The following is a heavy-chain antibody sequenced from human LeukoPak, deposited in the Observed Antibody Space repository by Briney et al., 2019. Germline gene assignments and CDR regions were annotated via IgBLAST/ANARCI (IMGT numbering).Heavy chain of an antibody. CDR3: ASQWLAEHPPDY. Sequence: ASVKVSCKASGYTFTGYYMHWVRQAPGQGLEWMGIINPSGGSTSYAQKFQGRVTMTRDMSTSTVYMELSSLRSEDTAVYYCASQWLAEHPPDYWGQGTLVTVSS. J-gene: IGHJ4*02. D-gene: IGHD6-19*01. CDR1: GYTFTGYY. CDR2: INPSGGST. V-gene: IGHV1-46*01.